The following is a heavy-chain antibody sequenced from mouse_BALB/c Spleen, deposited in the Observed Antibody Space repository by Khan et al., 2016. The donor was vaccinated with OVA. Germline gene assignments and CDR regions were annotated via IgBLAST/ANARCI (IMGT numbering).Heavy chain of an antibody. CDR1: GYSITSGYG. V-gene: IGHV3-2*02. CDR2: ISSSGST. D-gene: IGHD1-2*01. J-gene: IGHJ2*01. Sequence: EVQLVESGPGLVKPSQSLSLTCTVTGYSITSGYGWNWIRQFPGNKLEWMGYISSSGSTNYNPSLKSRISITRDTSKNQFFLQLNSGTTEDTATYYCARTARIKYWGQGTTLTVSS. CDR3: ARTARIKY.